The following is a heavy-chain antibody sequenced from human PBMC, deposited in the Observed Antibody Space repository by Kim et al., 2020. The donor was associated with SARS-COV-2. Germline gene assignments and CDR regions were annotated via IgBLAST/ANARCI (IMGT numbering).Heavy chain of an antibody. CDR3: TTSCLFPRGYYGMDV. CDR2: IKSKTDGGTT. V-gene: IGHV3-15*01. J-gene: IGHJ6*02. Sequence: GGSLRLSCAASGSTFSNAWMSWVRQAPGKGLEWVGRIKSKTDGGTTDYAAPVKGRFTISRDDSKNTLYLQMNSLKTEDTAVYYCTTSCLFPRGYYGMDVWGQGTTVTVSS. CDR1: GSTFSNAW. D-gene: IGHD2-2*01.